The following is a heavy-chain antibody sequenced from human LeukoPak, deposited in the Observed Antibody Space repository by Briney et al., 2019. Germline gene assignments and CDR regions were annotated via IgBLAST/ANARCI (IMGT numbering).Heavy chain of an antibody. CDR2: ISGSGGGT. CDR1: GFTFSSYA. D-gene: IGHD2-2*01. J-gene: IGHJ5*02. V-gene: IGHV3-23*01. Sequence: GGSLRLSCAASGFTFSSYAMSWVRQAPGKGLEWVSAISGSGGGTYYADAMKGRFSISRDNSKNTLSLQMNSLRAEDTAVDYCARVGYCSSTSCYGGNWFDPWGQGTLVTVSS. CDR3: ARVGYCSSTSCYGGNWFDP.